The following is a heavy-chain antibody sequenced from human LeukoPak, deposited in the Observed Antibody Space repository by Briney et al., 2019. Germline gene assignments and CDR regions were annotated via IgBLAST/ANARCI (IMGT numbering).Heavy chain of an antibody. D-gene: IGHD5-24*01. J-gene: IGHJ4*02. CDR2: INPSGGST. V-gene: IGHV1-46*03. CDR1: GGTFSSYA. Sequence: GASVKVSCKASGGTFSSYAISWVRQAPGQGLEWMGIINPSGGSTSYAQKFQGRVTMTRDTSTSTVYMELSSLRSEDTAVYYCARVGDRDGYRPNYFDYWGQGTLVTVSS. CDR3: ARVGDRDGYRPNYFDY.